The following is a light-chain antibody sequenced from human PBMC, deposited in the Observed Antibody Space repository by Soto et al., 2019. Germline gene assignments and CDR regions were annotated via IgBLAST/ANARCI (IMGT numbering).Light chain of an antibody. CDR3: SSYSKTTCPHVV. CDR2: EVT. Sequence: QSVLTQPASVSGSPGQSITISCTGTSSDIGADDFFSWYQHHPDKTPKLIIFEVTYRPTGISHRFSASKSGNTASLTISGLEAEDEAFYYCSSYSKTTCPHVVFGGGTKVTVL. V-gene: IGLV2-14*01. J-gene: IGLJ2*01. CDR1: SSDIGADDF.